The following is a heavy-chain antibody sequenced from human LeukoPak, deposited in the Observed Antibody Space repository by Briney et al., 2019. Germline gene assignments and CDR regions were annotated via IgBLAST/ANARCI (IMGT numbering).Heavy chain of an antibody. J-gene: IGHJ6*03. D-gene: IGHD1-1*01. CDR2: MNPNSGNT. CDR1: GYTFTSYD. V-gene: IGHV1-8*01. CDR3: ARGWTSGVYYYYYMDV. Sequence: ASVKVSCKASGYTFTSYDINWVRQATGQGLEWMGWMNPNSGNTGYAQKFQGRVTMTRNTSISTAYMELSSLRSEDTAVYYCARGWTSGVYYYYYMDVWGKGTTVTISS.